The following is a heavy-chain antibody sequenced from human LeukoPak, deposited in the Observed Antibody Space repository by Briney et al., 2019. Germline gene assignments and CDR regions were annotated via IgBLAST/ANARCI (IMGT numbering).Heavy chain of an antibody. J-gene: IGHJ4*02. CDR3: AKGEYIFGY. Sequence: GGSLRLSCAATGFTFSNYAMTWVRQAPGMGLEWVSTMSSGGISTYYADSVKGRFTISRDNSKNTLYLQMNSLRAEDAAVYYCAKGEYIFGYWGQGTLVTVSS. CDR1: GFTFSNYA. CDR2: MSSGGIST. V-gene: IGHV3-23*01. D-gene: IGHD2-21*01.